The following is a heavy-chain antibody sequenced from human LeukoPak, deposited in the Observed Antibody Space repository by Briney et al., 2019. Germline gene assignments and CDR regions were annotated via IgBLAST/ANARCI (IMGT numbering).Heavy chain of an antibody. CDR3: ARGMTSTVTTWGPNDY. CDR2: ISYDGNNK. V-gene: IGHV3-30-3*01. J-gene: IGHJ4*02. D-gene: IGHD4-17*01. Sequence: PGGSLRLSCAASGFTFSSHAMHWVRQAPGKGLEWAAVISYDGNNKYYADSVKGRFTISRDNSKNTLYLQINSLRAEDTAVYYCARGMTSTVTTWGPNDYWGQGTLVTVSS. CDR1: GFTFSSHA.